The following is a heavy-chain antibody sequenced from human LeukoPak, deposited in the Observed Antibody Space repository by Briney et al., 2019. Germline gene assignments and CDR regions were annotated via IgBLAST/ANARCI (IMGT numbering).Heavy chain of an antibody. D-gene: IGHD3-10*02. Sequence: GGSLRLSCAASGFTFNNYNMNWVRQTPGKGLEWVSSITRDSIYTFYADSVRGRFTISRDNAKNLLSLQMNSLRAEDTAVYYCAELGITMIGGVWGKGTTVTISS. J-gene: IGHJ6*04. V-gene: IGHV3-21*01. CDR2: ITRDSIYT. CDR1: GFTFNNYN. CDR3: AELGITMIGGV.